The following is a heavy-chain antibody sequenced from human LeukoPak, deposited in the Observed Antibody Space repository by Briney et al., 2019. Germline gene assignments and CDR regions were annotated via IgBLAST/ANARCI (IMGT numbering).Heavy chain of an antibody. CDR2: IIPIFGTA. Sequence: SVTVSRKASGGTFSTYAITWVRQAPGQGLEWMGGIIPIFGTANYAQKFQGRVTITADEFTSTAYMELSSLRSEDTAVYYCAYSSGYSDWFDPWGQGTLVTVSS. CDR3: AYSSGYSDWFDP. D-gene: IGHD3-22*01. CDR1: GGTFSTYA. J-gene: IGHJ5*02. V-gene: IGHV1-69*13.